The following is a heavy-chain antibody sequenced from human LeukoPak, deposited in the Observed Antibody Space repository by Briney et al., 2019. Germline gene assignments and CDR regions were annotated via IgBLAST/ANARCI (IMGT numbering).Heavy chain of an antibody. V-gene: IGHV3-30*19. CDR2: IWYDGSNK. CDR3: AREGCDGDHYYGSGSCNRGDYYYYGMDV. Sequence: GGSLRLSCAASGFTFSSYGMHWVRQAPGKGLEWVAVIWYDGSNKYYADSVKGRFTISRDNSKNTLYLQMNSLRAEDTAVYYCAREGCDGDHYYGSGSCNRGDYYYYGMDVWGQGTTVTVSS. J-gene: IGHJ6*02. D-gene: IGHD3-10*01. CDR1: GFTFSSYG.